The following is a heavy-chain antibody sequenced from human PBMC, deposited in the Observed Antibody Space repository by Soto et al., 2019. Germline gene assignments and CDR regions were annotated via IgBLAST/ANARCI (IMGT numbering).Heavy chain of an antibody. CDR1: GFTFDDYA. J-gene: IGHJ4*02. Sequence: DVQLVESGGGLVQPGRSLRLSCAASGFTFDDYAMHWVRQAPGKGLEWVSGISWNSGSIGYADSVKGRFTISRDNAKNSLYLQMNSLRAEDTALYYCAKDISTVTTFLFDYCGQGTLVTVSS. CDR2: ISWNSGSI. CDR3: AKDISTVTTFLFDY. D-gene: IGHD4-17*01. V-gene: IGHV3-9*01.